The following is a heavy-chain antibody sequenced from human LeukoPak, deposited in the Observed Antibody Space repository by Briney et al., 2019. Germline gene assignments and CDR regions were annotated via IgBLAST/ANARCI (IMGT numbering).Heavy chain of an antibody. D-gene: IGHD3-22*01. V-gene: IGHV4-59*01. Sequence: SETLSLTCTVSGGSISSYYRSWIRQPPGKGLEWIGYIYYSGSTNYNPSPKSGVTTTADTSKNQFSLKLSSVTAGDTAVYYCETSKGADDSSGYYSYYFDYWGQGTLVTVSS. J-gene: IGHJ4*02. CDR3: ETSKGADDSSGYYSYYFDY. CDR2: IYYSGST. CDR1: GGSISSYY.